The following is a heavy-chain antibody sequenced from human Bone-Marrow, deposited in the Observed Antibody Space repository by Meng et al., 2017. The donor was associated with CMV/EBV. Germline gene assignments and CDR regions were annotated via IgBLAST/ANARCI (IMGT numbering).Heavy chain of an antibody. D-gene: IGHD2-2*01. CDR3: ARGLAAMG. J-gene: IGHJ4*02. CDR1: GGSISNYY. V-gene: IGHV4-59*01. CDR2: IHYSGTT. Sequence: SETLSLTCTVSGGSISNYYRSWIRQPPGKRLEWIGYIHYSGTTNYNPSLKSRVTISVDTSKNLFSLKLSSVTAADTAVYYWARGLAAMGWGQGTLVTVSS.